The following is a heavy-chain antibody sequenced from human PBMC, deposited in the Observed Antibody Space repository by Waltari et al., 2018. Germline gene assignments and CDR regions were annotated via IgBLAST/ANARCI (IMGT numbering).Heavy chain of an antibody. CDR3: ARVASRVAAAGPFGY. Sequence: QVQLVQSGAEVKKPGASVKVSCKASGYTFTGYYMHWVRQAPGQGLEWMGWINPNSGDTSISTAYMELSRLGSDDTAVYYCARVASRVAAAGPFGYWGQGTLVTVSS. V-gene: IGHV1-2*02. CDR2: INPNSG. J-gene: IGHJ4*02. CDR1: GYTFTGYY. D-gene: IGHD6-13*01.